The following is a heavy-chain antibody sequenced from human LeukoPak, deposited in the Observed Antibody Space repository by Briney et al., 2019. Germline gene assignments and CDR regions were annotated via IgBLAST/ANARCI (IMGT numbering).Heavy chain of an antibody. J-gene: IGHJ4*02. CDR3: ATPFDY. CDR1: GVTFSSYS. Sequence: PGGSLRLSCAASGVTFSSYSMNWVRQAPGKGLEWVSYISGSSSTIYYADSVKGRFTISRDNAKNSLYLQMNSLRAEDTAVYYCATPFDYWGQGTLVTVSS. CDR2: ISGSSSTI. V-gene: IGHV3-48*01.